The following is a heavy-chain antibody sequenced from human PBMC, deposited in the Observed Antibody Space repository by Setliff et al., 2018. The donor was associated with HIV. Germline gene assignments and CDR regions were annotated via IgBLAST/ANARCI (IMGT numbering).Heavy chain of an antibody. D-gene: IGHD2-2*01. J-gene: IGHJ5*02. CDR3: VRGHCNSDKCWYTWFDP. CDR2: IGSYSGYT. Sequence: SVKVSCKASGGSFSSYAISWVRQAPGQGLEWMGWIGSYSGYTIYAQKFQDRLTMTTDTSTTTASMELRSLRSDDTAVYYCVRGHCNSDKCWYTWFDPWGQGTLVTVSS. CDR1: GGSFSSYA. V-gene: IGHV1-18*01.